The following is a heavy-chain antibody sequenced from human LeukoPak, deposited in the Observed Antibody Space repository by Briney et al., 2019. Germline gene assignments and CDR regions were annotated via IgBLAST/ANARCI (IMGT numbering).Heavy chain of an antibody. V-gene: IGHV3-23*01. CDR2: ISGSGDST. Sequence: PGRSLRLSCAPSRFTFSSYALTWVSHAQGKGLEWDSGISGSGDSTYYADSSKGRFPISRDNSKNTLYLQMNSLRAEDTAVYYCARGRYCTSTTCYIDQWGQGTLVTVSS. D-gene: IGHD2-2*02. CDR1: RFTFSSYA. CDR3: ARGRYCTSTTCYIDQ. J-gene: IGHJ5*02.